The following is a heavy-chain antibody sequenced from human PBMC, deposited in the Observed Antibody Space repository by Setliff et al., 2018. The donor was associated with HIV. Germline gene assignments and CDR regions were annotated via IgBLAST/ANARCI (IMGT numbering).Heavy chain of an antibody. V-gene: IGHV3-7*01. D-gene: IGHD3-3*01. Sequence: GGSLRLSCATSKFTFSRYVMYWVRQAPGKGREWVANIKQDGSEKYYVDAVKGRFTSSRDNAKTSLYMQMNRLRAEDTAVYYCARDARISGVASRNGYFDYWGQGTLVTVSS. J-gene: IGHJ4*02. CDR2: IKQDGSEK. CDR3: ARDARISGVASRNGYFDY. CDR1: KFTFSRYV.